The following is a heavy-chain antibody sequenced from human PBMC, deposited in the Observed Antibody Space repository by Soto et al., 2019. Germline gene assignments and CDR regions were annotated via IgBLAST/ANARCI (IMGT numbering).Heavy chain of an antibody. CDR3: ARWGTTGGLDV. CDR1: GFRVNSYV. D-gene: IGHD3-16*01. CDR2: TSYDGSDK. J-gene: IGHJ1*01. Sequence: QVQLVESGGGVVQPGTSLRVSCVGSGFRVNSYVIHWVRQAPGKGLEWVALTSYDGSDKYYGDSVRGRFTISRDNSRNTVDLQMDSLRLEDTALYYCARWGTTGGLDVWGQGTLVSVSS. V-gene: IGHV3-33*05.